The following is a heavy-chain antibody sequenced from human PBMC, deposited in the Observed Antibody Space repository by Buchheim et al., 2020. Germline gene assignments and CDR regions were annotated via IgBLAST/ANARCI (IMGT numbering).Heavy chain of an antibody. CDR1: GFTFSSYA. J-gene: IGHJ4*02. CDR2: ISYDGSNK. Sequence: QVQLVESGGGVVQPGRSLRLSCAASGFTFSSYAMHWVRQAPGKGLEWVAVISYDGSNKYYADSVKGRFTISRDNSKTTLYLQMNSLRAEDTAVYYCARSCSGGSCYPVGYFDYWGQGTL. V-gene: IGHV3-30-3*01. D-gene: IGHD2-15*01. CDR3: ARSCSGGSCYPVGYFDY.